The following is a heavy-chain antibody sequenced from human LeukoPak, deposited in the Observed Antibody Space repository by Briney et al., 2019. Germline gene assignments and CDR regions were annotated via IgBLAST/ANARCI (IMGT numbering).Heavy chain of an antibody. J-gene: IGHJ6*03. CDR1: GYTLTELS. V-gene: IGHV1-24*01. D-gene: IGHD6-19*01. CDR3: ARGGWYYSYNYYYYMDV. Sequence: GASVKVSCKVSGYTLTELSMHWVRQAPGKGLEWMGGFDPEDGETIYAQKFQGRVTMARDTSTSTVYMELSSLRSEDTAVYYCARGGWYYSYNYYYYMDVWGKETTVTISS. CDR2: FDPEDGET.